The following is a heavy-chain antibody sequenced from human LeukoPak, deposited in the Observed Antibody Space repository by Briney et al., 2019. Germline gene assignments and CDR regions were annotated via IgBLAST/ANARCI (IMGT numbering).Heavy chain of an antibody. CDR2: ISYDGSNK. CDR1: GFTFSSYG. V-gene: IGHV3-30*03. Sequence: PGGSLRLSCAASGFTFSSYGMPWVRQAPGKGLEWVAVISYDGSNKYYADSVKGRFTISRDNSKNTLYLQMNSLRAEDTAVYYCATHYYYYGMDVWGQGTTVTVSS. CDR3: ATHYYYYGMDV. J-gene: IGHJ6*02.